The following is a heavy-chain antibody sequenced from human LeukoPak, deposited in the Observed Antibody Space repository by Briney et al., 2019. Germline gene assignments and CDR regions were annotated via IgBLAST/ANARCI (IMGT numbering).Heavy chain of an antibody. CDR1: GDSISDRYW. CDR3: ARDRGGLTYGKDI. CDR2: VYRSGGT. J-gene: IGHJ6*02. V-gene: IGHV4-4*02. D-gene: IGHD2-15*01. Sequence: PSGTLSLTCAVSGDSISDRYWWRWVRQFPDKGLEWIGEVYRSGGTSYNPSLKSRVTVSIDYSKNQFSLNLRSVTAADTAVYYCARDRGGLTYGKDIWGQGTTVTVSS.